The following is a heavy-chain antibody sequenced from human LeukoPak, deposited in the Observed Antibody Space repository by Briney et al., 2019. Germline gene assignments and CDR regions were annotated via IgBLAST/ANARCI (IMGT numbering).Heavy chain of an antibody. V-gene: IGHV3-21*01. CDR2: ISSSSSYI. CDR1: GFTFSSYS. Sequence: PGGSLRLSCAASGFTFSSYSMNWVRQAPGKGLEWVSSISSSSSYIYYADSVKGRFTISRDNAKNSLYLQMNSLRAEDTAVYYCARDNIVATSGAFDIWGQGTMVTVSS. CDR3: ARDNIVATSGAFDI. J-gene: IGHJ3*02. D-gene: IGHD5-12*01.